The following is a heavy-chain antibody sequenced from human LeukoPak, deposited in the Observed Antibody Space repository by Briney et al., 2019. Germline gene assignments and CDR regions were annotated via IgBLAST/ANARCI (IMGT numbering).Heavy chain of an antibody. Sequence: GGSLRLSCAASGFTFSSYWVTWVRQAPGKGLEWVANTKQDGSDQYYVDSVKGRFTISRENAKNSLYLQMNSLRAEDTAVYYCAVLAATDSNDYWGQGTLVTVSS. CDR1: GFTFSSYW. V-gene: IGHV3-7*01. D-gene: IGHD6-13*01. J-gene: IGHJ4*02. CDR2: TKQDGSDQ. CDR3: AVLAATDSNDY.